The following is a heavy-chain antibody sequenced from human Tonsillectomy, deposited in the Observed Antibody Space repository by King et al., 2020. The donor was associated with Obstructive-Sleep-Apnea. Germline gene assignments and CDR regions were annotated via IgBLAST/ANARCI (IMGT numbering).Heavy chain of an antibody. CDR3: ARDSSGWYTKY. CDR1: GGSITSGRYY. Sequence: LQLQESGPGLVKPSETLSLTCTVSGGSITSGRYYWGWIRQPPGKGLEWIGSIYYSGSTYYNPSLKSRVTVSVDTSKNQFSLKLSSVTAADTALYYCARDSSGWYTKYWGQGTLVTVSS. CDR2: IYYSGST. V-gene: IGHV4-39*07. D-gene: IGHD6-19*01. J-gene: IGHJ4*02.